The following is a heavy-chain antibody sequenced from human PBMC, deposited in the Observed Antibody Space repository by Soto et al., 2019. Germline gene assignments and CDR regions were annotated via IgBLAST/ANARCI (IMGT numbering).Heavy chain of an antibody. D-gene: IGHD6-13*01. Sequence: QVALQQWGAGLLKPSQTLSLTCAVYGESFNDYFWTWIRQSPGGGLAWLADVHHTGTSYYNPSLKSRLAVSVDTSRNQFSLNLTSLTAADTATYYCARRKDSSRYFYGMDVWGQGTTVVVSS. CDR3: ARRKDSSRYFYGMDV. V-gene: IGHV4-34*02. J-gene: IGHJ6*02. CDR1: GESFNDYF. CDR2: VHHTGTS.